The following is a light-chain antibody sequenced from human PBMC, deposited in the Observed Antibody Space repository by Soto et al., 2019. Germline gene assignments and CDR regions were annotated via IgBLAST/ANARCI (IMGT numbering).Light chain of an antibody. CDR2: DAS. CDR1: QSVSSD. Sequence: EIVLTQSPATLSLSPGERATLSCRASQSVSSDLALYQQKPGQAPRLLIYDASNRATVIPARFRGSGSGTDFTLTISSLEPEDFAVYYCQQRSNWPPNTFGQGTKLEIK. J-gene: IGKJ2*01. CDR3: QQRSNWPPNT. V-gene: IGKV3-11*01.